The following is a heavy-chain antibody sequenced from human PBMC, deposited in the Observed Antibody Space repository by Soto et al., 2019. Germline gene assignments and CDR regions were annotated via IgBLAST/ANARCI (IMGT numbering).Heavy chain of an antibody. CDR1: GYTFTSYG. V-gene: IGHV1-18*01. D-gene: IGHD3-10*01. CDR2: ISAYNGNT. Sequence: EETVTRASVKVSCKASGYTFTSYGISWVRQAPGQGLEWMGWISAYNGNTNYAQKLQGRVTMTTDTSTSTAYMELRSLRSDDTAVYYCAIAYGSGIPINADAFDIWGQGTMVIVSS. J-gene: IGHJ3*02. CDR3: AIAYGSGIPINADAFDI.